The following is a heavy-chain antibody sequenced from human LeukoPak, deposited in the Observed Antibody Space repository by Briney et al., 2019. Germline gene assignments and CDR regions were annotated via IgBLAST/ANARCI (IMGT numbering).Heavy chain of an antibody. CDR1: GGSISSYY. Sequence: SETLSLTCTVSGGSISSYYWSWIRQPPGKGLEWIGYIYYSGSTSYNPSLKSRVTISVDTSKNQFSLKLSSVTAADTAVYYCARGAGYYDTIDYWGQGTLVTVSS. D-gene: IGHD3-22*01. J-gene: IGHJ4*02. V-gene: IGHV4-59*01. CDR3: ARGAGYYDTIDY. CDR2: IYYSGST.